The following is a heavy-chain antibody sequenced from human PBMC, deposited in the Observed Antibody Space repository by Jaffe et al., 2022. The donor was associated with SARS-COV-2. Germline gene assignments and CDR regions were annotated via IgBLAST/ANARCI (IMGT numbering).Heavy chain of an antibody. V-gene: IGHV3-30*04. D-gene: IGHD6-19*01. Sequence: QVQLVESGGGVVQPGRSLRLSCAASGFTFSSYAMHWVRQAPGKGLEWVAVISYDGSNKYYADSVKGRFTISRDNSKNTLYLQMNSLRAEDTAVYYCARGTTANLLRSVAGTNLDYWGQGTLVTVSS. J-gene: IGHJ4*02. CDR1: GFTFSSYA. CDR3: ARGTTANLLRSVAGTNLDY. CDR2: ISYDGSNK.